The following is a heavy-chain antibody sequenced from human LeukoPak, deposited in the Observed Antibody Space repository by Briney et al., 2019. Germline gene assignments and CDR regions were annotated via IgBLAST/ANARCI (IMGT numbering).Heavy chain of an antibody. CDR3: ARDTVGASAFDY. CDR1: GYTFTGYY. D-gene: IGHD1-26*01. J-gene: IGHJ4*02. CDR2: INPNSGGT. V-gene: IGHV1-2*02. Sequence: EAPVKVSCKASGYTFTGYYMHWVRQAPGQGLEWMGWINPNSGGTNYAQKFQGRVTMTRDTSISTAYMELSRLRSDDTAVYYCARDTVGASAFDYWGQGTLVTVSS.